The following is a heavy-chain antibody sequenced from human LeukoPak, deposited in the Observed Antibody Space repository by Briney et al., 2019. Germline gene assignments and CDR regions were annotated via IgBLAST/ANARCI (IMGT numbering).Heavy chain of an antibody. CDR3: ARDSSSDIVVVPADV. CDR2: INPNSGGT. Sequence: GASVKVSCKASGYTFTGYYMHWGRQAPGQGLEWMGWINPNSGGTNYAQKFQGRVTMTRDTSISTAYMELSRLRSDDTAVYYCARDSSSDIVVVPADVWGQGTLVTVSS. CDR1: GYTFTGYY. V-gene: IGHV1-2*02. J-gene: IGHJ4*02. D-gene: IGHD2-2*01.